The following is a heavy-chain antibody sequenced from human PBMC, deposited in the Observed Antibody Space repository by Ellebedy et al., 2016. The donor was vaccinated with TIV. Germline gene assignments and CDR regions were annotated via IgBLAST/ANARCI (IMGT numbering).Heavy chain of an antibody. J-gene: IGHJ6*03. V-gene: IGHV6-1*01. Sequence: SQTLSLTCAISGDSVSSNSVAWNWIRQSPSRGLEWLGRTYYRSKWYNDYAVSVRSRITINPDTSKNQFSLQLNSVTPEDTAVYYCAREGWELPFYYYYYYMDVWGKGTTVTVSS. D-gene: IGHD1-26*01. CDR3: AREGWELPFYYYYYYMDV. CDR1: GDSVSSNSVA. CDR2: TYYRSKWYN.